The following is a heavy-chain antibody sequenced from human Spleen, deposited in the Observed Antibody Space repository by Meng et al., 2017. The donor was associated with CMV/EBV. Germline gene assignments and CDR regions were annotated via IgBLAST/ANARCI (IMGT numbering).Heavy chain of an antibody. CDR2: IGGRGTAT. V-gene: IGHV3-48*04. CDR3: ARDLVAVEDY. Sequence: GESLKISCKASGFPFSTYAMSWVRQAPGKGLEWVSGIGGRGTATFYADSVKGRFTISRDNAKNSLYLQMNSLRAEDTAVYYCARDLVAVEDYWGQGTLVTVSS. D-gene: IGHD2-2*01. CDR1: GFPFSTYA. J-gene: IGHJ4*02.